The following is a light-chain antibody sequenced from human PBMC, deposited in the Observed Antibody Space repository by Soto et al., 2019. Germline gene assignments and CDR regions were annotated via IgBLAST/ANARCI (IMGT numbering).Light chain of an antibody. V-gene: IGLV2-8*01. Sequence: QSALTQPPSASGSPGQSVTISCTGTTSDVGAYNSVSWYQQHPGRAPKLLIYEVTKRPSGVPDRFSRSKSGNTASLTVSGLQAEDEADYYCNSYEGSHNLVFGGGTKVTLL. CDR1: TSDVGAYNS. CDR2: EVT. CDR3: NSYEGSHNLV. J-gene: IGLJ2*01.